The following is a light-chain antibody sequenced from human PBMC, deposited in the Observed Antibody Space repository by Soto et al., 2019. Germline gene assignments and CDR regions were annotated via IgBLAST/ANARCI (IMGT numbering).Light chain of an antibody. Sequence: DIVLTQSPGTLSLSPGERATLSCRASQSISSNYLAWYQQKPGQAPRLLIYGASSRATGIPGRFSGSGSGTDFTLTISRLEPEDFAVYYCQQYGSSPLSTFGQGTRVEI. J-gene: IGKJ2*01. CDR1: QSISSNY. CDR2: GAS. CDR3: QQYGSSPLST. V-gene: IGKV3-20*01.